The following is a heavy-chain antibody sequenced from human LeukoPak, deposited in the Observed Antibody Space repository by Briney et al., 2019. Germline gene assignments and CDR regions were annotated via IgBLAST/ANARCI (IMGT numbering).Heavy chain of an antibody. Sequence: SETLSLTCTVSGGSISSYYWTWIRQPAGKGLEWIGRIYTPGSTNYNPSLKSRVTMSLDTSKNQFSLKLSSVTAADTAVYYCARTNVLTGTDYWGQGTLVTVSS. V-gene: IGHV4-4*07. J-gene: IGHJ4*02. CDR2: IYTPGST. D-gene: IGHD3-9*01. CDR3: ARTNVLTGTDY. CDR1: GGSISSYY.